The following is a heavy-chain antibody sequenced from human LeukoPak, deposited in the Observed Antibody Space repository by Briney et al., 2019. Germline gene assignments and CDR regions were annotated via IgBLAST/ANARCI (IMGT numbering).Heavy chain of an antibody. CDR3: AKDRPYDYDSSGFMAFDI. CDR2: IGGSGVTT. V-gene: IGHV3-23*01. Sequence: SGGSLRLSCAASGFTFGRYAMSWVRQAPGKGLEWVSTIGGSGVTTYYADSVKGRFTIARDNSKNTMYLQMNSLRAEDTALYYCAKDRPYDYDSSGFMAFDIWGQGTMVTVS. D-gene: IGHD3-22*01. J-gene: IGHJ3*02. CDR1: GFTFGRYA.